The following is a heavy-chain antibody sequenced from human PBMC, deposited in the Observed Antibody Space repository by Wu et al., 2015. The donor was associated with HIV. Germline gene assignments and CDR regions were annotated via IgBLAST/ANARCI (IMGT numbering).Heavy chain of an antibody. CDR1: GYTFTSYG. D-gene: IGHD4-17*01. CDR3: ARAESFMGPKRRFYGDYGNWFDP. Sequence: QVQLVQSGAEVKKPGASVKVSCKASGYTFTSYGISWVRQAPGQGLEWMGWISAYNGNTNYAQKLQGRVTMTTDTSTSTAYMELRSLRSDDTAVYYCARAESFMGPKRRFYGDYGNWFDPWGQGTLGHRLL. CDR2: ISAYNGNT. V-gene: IGHV1-18*01. J-gene: IGHJ5*02.